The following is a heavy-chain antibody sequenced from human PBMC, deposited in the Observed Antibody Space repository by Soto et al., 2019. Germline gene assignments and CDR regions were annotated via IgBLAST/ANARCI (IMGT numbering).Heavy chain of an antibody. CDR3: AKDLDYYDSSGYYDY. J-gene: IGHJ4*02. D-gene: IGHD3-22*01. CDR1: GFTFSSDA. CDR2: ISGSGGST. Sequence: HPGGSLRLSCAASGFTFSSDAMSWVRQAPGKGLEWVSAISGSGGSTYYADSVKGRFTISRDNSKNTLYLQMNSLRAEDTAVYYCAKDLDYYDSSGYYDYWGQGTLVTVSS. V-gene: IGHV3-23*01.